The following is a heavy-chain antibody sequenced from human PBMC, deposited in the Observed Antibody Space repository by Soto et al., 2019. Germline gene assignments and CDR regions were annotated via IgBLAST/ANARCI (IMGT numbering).Heavy chain of an antibody. CDR1: GFTFSSYG. Sequence: ESGGGVVQPGRSLRLSCAASGFTFSSYGMHWVRQAPGKGLEWVAVISYDGSNKYYADSVKGRFTISRDNSKNTLYLQMNSLRAEDTAVYYCAKASARYYYDSSGYDIDYWGQGTLVTVSS. CDR3: AKASARYYYDSSGYDIDY. V-gene: IGHV3-30*18. J-gene: IGHJ4*02. CDR2: ISYDGSNK. D-gene: IGHD3-22*01.